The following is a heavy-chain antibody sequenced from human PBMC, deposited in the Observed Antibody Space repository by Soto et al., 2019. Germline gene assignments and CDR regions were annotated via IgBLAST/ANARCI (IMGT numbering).Heavy chain of an antibody. V-gene: IGHV3-49*03. Sequence: PGGSLRLSCTASGFTFGDYAMSWFRQAPGKGLEWVGFIRSKAYGGTTEYAASVKGRFTISRDDSKSIAYLQMNSLKTEDTAVYYCTRHPHSSSWYYGGPLDYWGQGTLVTVSS. J-gene: IGHJ4*02. CDR3: TRHPHSSSWYYGGPLDY. CDR2: IRSKAYGGTT. D-gene: IGHD6-13*01. CDR1: GFTFGDYA.